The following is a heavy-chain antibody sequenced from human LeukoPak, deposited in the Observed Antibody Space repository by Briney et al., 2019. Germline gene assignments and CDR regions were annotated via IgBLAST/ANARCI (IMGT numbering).Heavy chain of an antibody. D-gene: IGHD3-3*01. V-gene: IGHV3-66*01. J-gene: IGHJ4*02. CDR3: AKADDFDY. CDR2: IYSGGTT. CDR1: GFTVSSNY. Sequence: GGSLRLSCAASGFTVSSNYMSWVRQAPGKGLEWVSVIYSGGTTYYADSVKGRFTISRDNSKNTLHLQMNSLRAEDTAVYYCAKADDFDYWGQGTLVTVSS.